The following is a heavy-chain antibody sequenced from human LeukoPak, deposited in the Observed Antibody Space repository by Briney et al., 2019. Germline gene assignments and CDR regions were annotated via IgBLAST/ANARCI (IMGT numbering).Heavy chain of an antibody. Sequence: PGGSLRLSCAASGFTFSSYGMHWVRQAPGKGLEWVAFIRYDGSNKYYADSVKGRFTISRDNSKNTLYLQMNSLRAEDTAVYYCAKDGIQGSSGRTAVDYWGQGTLVTVSS. CDR3: AKDGIQGSSGRTAVDY. CDR1: GFTFSSYG. J-gene: IGHJ4*02. CDR2: IRYDGSNK. D-gene: IGHD6-19*01. V-gene: IGHV3-30*02.